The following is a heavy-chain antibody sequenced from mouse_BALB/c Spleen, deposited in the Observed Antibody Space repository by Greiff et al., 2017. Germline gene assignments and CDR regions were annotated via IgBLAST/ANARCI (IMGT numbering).Heavy chain of an antibody. CDR1: GYTFTDYE. Sequence: VQGVESGAELVRPGASVTLSCKASGYTFTDYEMHWVKQTPVHGLEWIGAIDPETGGTAYNQKFKGKATLTADKSSSTAYMELRSLTSEDSAVYYCTRSLGFAYWGQGTLVTVSA. J-gene: IGHJ3*01. V-gene: IGHV1-15*01. D-gene: IGHD4-1*01. CDR2: IDPETGGT. CDR3: TRSLGFAY.